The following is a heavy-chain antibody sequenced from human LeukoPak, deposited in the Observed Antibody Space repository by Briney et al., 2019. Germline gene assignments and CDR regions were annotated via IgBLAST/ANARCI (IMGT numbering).Heavy chain of an antibody. Sequence: GGSLRLSCAASGLTFSSHWMHWVRQAPGKGLVWVSRITNDGSSTTYADSVKGRFTISRDNAKNMLYLQVNSLRAEDTAVYYCARFPRDPWRFDYWGQGTLVTVSS. D-gene: IGHD5-12*01. CDR3: ARFPRDPWRFDY. J-gene: IGHJ4*02. CDR2: ITNDGSST. V-gene: IGHV3-74*01. CDR1: GLTFSSHW.